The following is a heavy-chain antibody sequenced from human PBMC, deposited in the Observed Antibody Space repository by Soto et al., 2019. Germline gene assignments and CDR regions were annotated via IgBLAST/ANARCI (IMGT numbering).Heavy chain of an antibody. D-gene: IGHD2-15*01. V-gene: IGHV4-34*01. J-gene: IGHJ6*03. CDR1: GGSFSGYY. CDR2: INHSGST. Sequence: SETLSLTCAVYGGSFSGYYWSWIRQPPGKGLEWIGEINHSGSTNYNPSLKSRVTISVDTSKNQFSLKLSSVTAADTAVYYCASRYCSGGSFYRGPRHYDYMDVWGKGTTVTVSS. CDR3: ASRYCSGGSFYRGPRHYDYMDV.